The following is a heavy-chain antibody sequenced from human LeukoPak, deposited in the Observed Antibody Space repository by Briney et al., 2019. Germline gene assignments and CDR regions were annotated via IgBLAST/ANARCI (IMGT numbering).Heavy chain of an antibody. Sequence: SETLSLTCTVSGGSVSREDNYWSWIRQPPGKGLEWIGYIYYSGSTSYNPSLKSRVTISVDTSKNQFSLNLNSVTAADTAVYYCTREGPLAVFDYWGQGTLVTVSS. CDR2: IYYSGST. CDR1: GGSVSREDNY. J-gene: IGHJ4*02. V-gene: IGHV4-30-4*01. CDR3: TREGPLAVFDY.